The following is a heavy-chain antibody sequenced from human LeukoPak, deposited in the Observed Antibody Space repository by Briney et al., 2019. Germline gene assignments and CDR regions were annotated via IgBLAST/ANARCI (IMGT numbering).Heavy chain of an antibody. Sequence: PGGSLRLSCAASGFTFSSYWMSWVRQAPGKGLEWVANIKQDGSKKYYVDSVKGRFTISRDNSKNSLYLKMNSLRAEDTAVYYCVRVSEDCLFFDYWGQGTLVTVSS. CDR1: GFTFSSYW. V-gene: IGHV3-7*03. J-gene: IGHJ4*02. CDR3: VRVSEDCLFFDY. D-gene: IGHD2-15*01. CDR2: IKQDGSKK.